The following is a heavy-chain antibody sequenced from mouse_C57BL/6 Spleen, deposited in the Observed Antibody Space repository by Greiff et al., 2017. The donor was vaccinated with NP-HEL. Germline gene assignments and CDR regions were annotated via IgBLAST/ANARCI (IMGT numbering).Heavy chain of an antibody. CDR1: GGDGRGCW. CDR3: AIRYYGSSLFDY. V-gene: IGHV1-74*01. D-gene: IGHD1-1*01. Sequence: QVQLQQPGAELVKRGASVKVYCKADGGDGRGCWLHVGWGGPGQGLEWIGRIHPSDSDTNYNQKFKGKATLTVDKSSSTAYMQLSSLTSEDSAVNYCAIRYYGSSLFDYWGQGTTLTVSS. J-gene: IGHJ2*01. CDR2: IHPSDSDT.